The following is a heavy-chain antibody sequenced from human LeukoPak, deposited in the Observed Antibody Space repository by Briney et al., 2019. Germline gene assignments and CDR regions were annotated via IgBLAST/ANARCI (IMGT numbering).Heavy chain of an antibody. CDR1: GFTFSSYA. Sequence: GGSLRLSCAASGFTFSSYAMHWVRQAPGKGLEWVAVISYDGSNKYHADSVKGRFTISRDNSKNTLYLQMNSLRAEDTAVYYCARDSPVEYYFDYWGQGTLVTVSS. J-gene: IGHJ4*02. CDR3: ARDSPVEYYFDY. V-gene: IGHV3-30-3*01. CDR2: ISYDGSNK.